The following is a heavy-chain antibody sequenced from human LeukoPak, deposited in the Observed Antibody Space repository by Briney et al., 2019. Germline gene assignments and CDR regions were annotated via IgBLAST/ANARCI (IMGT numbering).Heavy chain of an antibody. CDR2: ISSSSSYI. CDR1: GSTFSSYR. J-gene: IGHJ4*02. CDR3: AKDSYSKGDY. V-gene: IGHV3-21*01. D-gene: IGHD5-18*01. Sequence: PGGSLRLSCAASGSTFSSYRMNWVRQAPGKGLEWVSSISSSSSYIYYADSVKGRFTISRDNAKNSLYLQMNSLRAEDTGVYYCAKDSYSKGDYWGQGVLVTVSS.